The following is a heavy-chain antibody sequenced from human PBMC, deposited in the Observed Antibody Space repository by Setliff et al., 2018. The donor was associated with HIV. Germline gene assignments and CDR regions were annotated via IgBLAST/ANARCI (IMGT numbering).Heavy chain of an antibody. CDR1: GFSFSSYE. J-gene: IGHJ4*02. CDR3: TRCAAGPYCRNSFEY. CDR2: IKTQPSNYAT. D-gene: IGHD2-15*01. Sequence: PGGSLRLSCAASGFSFSSYEMNWVRQAPGKGLEWVGRIKTQPSNYATAYGASMEGRFTISRDDSKSTAYLQLSSLKVDDTAMYYCTRCAAGPYCRNSFEYWGRGALVTVSS. V-gene: IGHV3-73*01.